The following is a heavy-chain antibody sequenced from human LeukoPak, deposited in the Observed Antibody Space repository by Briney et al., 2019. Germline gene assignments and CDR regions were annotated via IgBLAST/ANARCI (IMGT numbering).Heavy chain of an antibody. J-gene: IGHJ5*02. Sequence: SETLSLTCAVYGGSFSGYYWSWIRQPPGKGLEWIGEINHSGSTNYNPSLKSRVTMSVDTSKNQFSLKLSSVTAADTAVYYCARGAYQLLYGWFDPWGQGTLVTVSS. CDR3: ARGAYQLLYGWFDP. V-gene: IGHV4-34*01. CDR2: INHSGST. D-gene: IGHD2-2*02. CDR1: GGSFSGYY.